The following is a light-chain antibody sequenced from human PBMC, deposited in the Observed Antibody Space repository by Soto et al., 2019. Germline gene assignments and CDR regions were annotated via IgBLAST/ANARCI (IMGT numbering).Light chain of an antibody. CDR3: SSYTSSSTDV. CDR2: EVS. Sequence: QSALTQPASVSGSPGQSITIPCTGSSSDVGAYDYVSWYQQHPGKAPKLMIYEVSNRPSGVSNRFSGSKSGNTASLTISGLQAEDEADYYCSSYTSSSTDVFGTGTKVTVL. CDR1: SSDVGAYDY. J-gene: IGLJ1*01. V-gene: IGLV2-14*01.